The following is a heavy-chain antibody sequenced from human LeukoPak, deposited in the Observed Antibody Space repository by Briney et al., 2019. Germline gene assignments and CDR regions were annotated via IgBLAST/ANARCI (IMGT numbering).Heavy chain of an antibody. CDR1: GYTFTSYY. J-gene: IGHJ4*02. Sequence: GASVKVSCKASGYTFTSYYMHWVRQAPGQGLEWMGIINPSGGSTSYAQKFQGRVTMTRDTSTSTVYMELSSLRSEDTAVYYCARDRYYYDSSGYKRYGYFDYWGQGTLVTVSS. V-gene: IGHV1-46*01. CDR2: INPSGGST. D-gene: IGHD3-22*01. CDR3: ARDRYYYDSSGYKRYGYFDY.